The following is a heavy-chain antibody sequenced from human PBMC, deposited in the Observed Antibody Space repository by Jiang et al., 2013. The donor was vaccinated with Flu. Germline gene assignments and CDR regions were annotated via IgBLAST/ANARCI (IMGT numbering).Heavy chain of an antibody. J-gene: IGHJ4*02. V-gene: IGHV3-21*01. CDR2: ISSSSSYI. Sequence: RLSCAASGFTFSSYSMNWVRQAPGKGLEWVSSISSSSSYIYYADSVKGRFTISRDNAKNSLYLQMNSLRAEDTAVYYCARDSANGGGYDFDYWGQGTLVTVSS. CDR3: ARDSANGGGYDFDY. CDR1: GFTFSSYS. D-gene: IGHD5-12*01.